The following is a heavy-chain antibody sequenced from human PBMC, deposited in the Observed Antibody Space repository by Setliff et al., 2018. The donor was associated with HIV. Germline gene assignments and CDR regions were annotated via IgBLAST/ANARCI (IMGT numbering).Heavy chain of an antibody. CDR1: GVSISNYY. V-gene: IGHV4-59*01. Sequence: SETLSLTCTVSGVSISNYYWSWIRQPPGKGLEWIGEINHSGSTNYNPSLKSRVTLSVDTSKNQFSLSLTSVTGADTAVYYCARGGASSKYLDPWGQGTLVTVSS. CDR2: INHSGST. D-gene: IGHD2-15*01. J-gene: IGHJ5*02. CDR3: ARGGASSKYLDP.